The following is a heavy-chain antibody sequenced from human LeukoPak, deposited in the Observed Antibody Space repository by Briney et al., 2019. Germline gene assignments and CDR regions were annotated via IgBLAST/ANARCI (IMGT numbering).Heavy chain of an antibody. CDR1: GFTFSSYA. CDR2: ISGSGGST. CDR3: AKVSYYDYVWGSYRGVPFDY. V-gene: IGHV3-23*01. J-gene: IGHJ4*02. D-gene: IGHD3-16*01. Sequence: PGGSPRLSCAASGFTFSSYAMSWVRQAPGKGLEWVSAISGSGGSTYYADSVKGRFTISRDNSKNTLYLQMNSLRAEDTAVYYCAKVSYYDYVWGSYRGVPFDYWGQGTLVTVSS.